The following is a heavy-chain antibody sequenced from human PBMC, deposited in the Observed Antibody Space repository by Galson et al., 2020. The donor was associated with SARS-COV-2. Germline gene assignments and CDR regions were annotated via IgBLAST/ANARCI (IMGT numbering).Heavy chain of an antibody. D-gene: IGHD3-22*01. Sequence: SVKVSCKASGGTFSSYAISWVRQAPGQGLEWMGGIIPIFGTANYAQKFQGRVTITADESTSTAYMELSSLRSEDTAVYYCARADSSGYQGLPFDYWGQGTLVTVSS. CDR2: IIPIFGTA. J-gene: IGHJ4*02. CDR1: GGTFSSYA. CDR3: ARADSSGYQGLPFDY. V-gene: IGHV1-69*13.